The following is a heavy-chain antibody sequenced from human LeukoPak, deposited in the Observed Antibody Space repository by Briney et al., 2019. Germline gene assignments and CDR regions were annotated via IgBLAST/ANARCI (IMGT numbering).Heavy chain of an antibody. V-gene: IGHV3-33*01. CDR3: ARDLDTYGSGSYWLE. J-gene: IGHJ4*02. CDR2: IWYDENYK. CDR1: GFTFSSYG. D-gene: IGHD3-10*01. Sequence: PGGSLTLSCAASGFTFSSYGMHWVRQAPAKGLEWVAVIWYDENYKYYADSVKGRFTISRDNSKNTLYLQMNSLRAEDTAVYYCARDLDTYGSGSYWLEWGQGTLVTVSS.